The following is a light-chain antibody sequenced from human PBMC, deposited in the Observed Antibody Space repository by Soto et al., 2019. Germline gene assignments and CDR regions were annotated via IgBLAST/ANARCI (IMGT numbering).Light chain of an antibody. CDR1: QTVASSL. CDR2: GAS. CDR3: QQYGSSPIT. J-gene: IGKJ5*01. V-gene: IGKV3-20*01. Sequence: EIVLTQSPGTLSLSPGEGATLSCRASQTVASSLLAWYQQKPGQAPRLLIYGASSRATGIADRFSGSGSGTDFTLTISRLDPEDFAVYYCQQYGSSPITFGQGTRLEIK.